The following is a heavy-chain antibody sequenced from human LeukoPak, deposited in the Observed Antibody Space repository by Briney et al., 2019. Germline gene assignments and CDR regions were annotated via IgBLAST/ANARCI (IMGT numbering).Heavy chain of an antibody. CDR2: IYHSGST. CDR3: ARGQWLPVFDF. V-gene: IGHV4-59*01. CDR1: GGFNTHYY. D-gene: IGHD3-22*01. J-gene: IGHJ4*02. Sequence: SETLSLTCSVSGGFNTHYYWTWMRQPPGKGLELIGYIYHSGSTKYNPSLNSRVSISVDTSKNHFSLKLSSVTAADTAVYYYARGQWLPVFDFWGQGILVTVSS.